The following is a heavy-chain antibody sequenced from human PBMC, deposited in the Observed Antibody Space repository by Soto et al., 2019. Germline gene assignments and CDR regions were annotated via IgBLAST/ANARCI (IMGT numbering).Heavy chain of an antibody. V-gene: IGHV1-18*01. Sequence: GASVKVSCKASGYTFTSYGISWVRQAPGQGLEWMGWISAYNGNTNYAQKLQGRVTMTTDTSTSTAYMELRSLRSDDTAVYYCARLCLTGIYYYGMEVWGQGTTVTVSS. CDR1: GYTFTSYG. CDR3: ARLCLTGIYYYGMEV. CDR2: ISAYNGNT. J-gene: IGHJ6*02. D-gene: IGHD3-16*01.